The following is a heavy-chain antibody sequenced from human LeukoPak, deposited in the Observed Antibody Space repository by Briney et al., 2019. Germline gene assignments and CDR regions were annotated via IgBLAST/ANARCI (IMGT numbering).Heavy chain of an antibody. Sequence: PGGSLRLSCVASGFTFTSYAMNWVRQAPGKGLEWVATISGSGDTSTYADSVKGRFTISRDNSKNTLYLQMNSLRAEDTAVYYCAKDYAPFTVEGYYYGMDVWGQGTTVAVSS. V-gene: IGHV3-23*01. CDR1: GFTFTSYA. CDR3: AKDYAPFTVEGYYYGMDV. D-gene: IGHD3-16*01. J-gene: IGHJ6*02. CDR2: ISGSGDTS.